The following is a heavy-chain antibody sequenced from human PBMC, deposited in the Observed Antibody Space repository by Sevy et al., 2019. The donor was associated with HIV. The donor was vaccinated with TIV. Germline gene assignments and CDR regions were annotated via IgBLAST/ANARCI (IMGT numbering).Heavy chain of an antibody. Sequence: SETLSLTCTVSGGSITSLYWNWIRQPPGKGLEWIANIYYNGHIKYNPSLKSRVTLSLNTSKKQFSLRLSSVTAADTAMYYCAGENAWGRGYSWGQGTLVTVSS. D-gene: IGHD1-26*01. CDR2: IYYNGHI. CDR1: GGSITSLY. J-gene: IGHJ4*02. V-gene: IGHV4-59*08. CDR3: AGENAWGRGYS.